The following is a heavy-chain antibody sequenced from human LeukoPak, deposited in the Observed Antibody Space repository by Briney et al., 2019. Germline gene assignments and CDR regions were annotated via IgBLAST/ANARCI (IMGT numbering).Heavy chain of an antibody. D-gene: IGHD3-10*01. CDR3: ARHGPLWFGDPGPLDY. CDR1: GDFITTTDHY. CDR2: IYYSGTT. Sequence: SETLSLTCTVSGDFITTTDHYWGWIRQSPEKGLEWIGCIYYSGTTNYNPSLKSRVSISVDTSKNQFSLKLTSVTAADTAVYYCARHGPLWFGDPGPLDYWGQGTLVTVSS. V-gene: IGHV4-61*05. J-gene: IGHJ4*02.